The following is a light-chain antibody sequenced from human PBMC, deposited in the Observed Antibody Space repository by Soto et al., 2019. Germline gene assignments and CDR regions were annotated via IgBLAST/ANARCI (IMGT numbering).Light chain of an antibody. V-gene: IGKV1-5*01. CDR3: QQYNSYWRT. CDR1: QSISSW. Sequence: DIQMTQSPSTLSASVGDRVTITCRASQSISSWLAWYQQKPGKAPKLLIYDASSLESGVPSRFSGSGSGTDFTLTISRLQPDDFATYYCQQYNSYWRTFGQGTKLAIK. J-gene: IGKJ2*01. CDR2: DAS.